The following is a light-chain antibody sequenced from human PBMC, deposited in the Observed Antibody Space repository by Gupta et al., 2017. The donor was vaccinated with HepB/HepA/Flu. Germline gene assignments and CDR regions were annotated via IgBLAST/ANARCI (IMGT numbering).Light chain of an antibody. J-gene: IGKJ1*01. V-gene: IGKV1D-16*01. CDR2: AAS. Sequence: DIQMTQSPSSLSASVGDRVTITCRASQGISSWLAWYQQKPEKAPKALIYAASKVKSGVPTRFRESRCGTDVTLTISSRQAEDFATYYGQRESSFRRTFGQGTKMEIK. CDR3: QRESSFRRT. CDR1: QGISSW.